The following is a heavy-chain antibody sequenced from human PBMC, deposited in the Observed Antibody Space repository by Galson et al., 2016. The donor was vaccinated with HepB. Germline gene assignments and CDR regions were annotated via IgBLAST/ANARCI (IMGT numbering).Heavy chain of an antibody. D-gene: IGHD6-13*01. J-gene: IGHJ6*02. Sequence: SLRLSCAASGFTFDDYTMHWVRQAPGKGLEWVSLISWDGGGTYYADSVKGRFTISRDNAKNTLYLQLNRLRGEDTAVYYCTRAVYSSSWLLYYGMDVWGQGTTVTVSS. CDR2: ISWDGGGT. V-gene: IGHV3-43*01. CDR1: GFTFDDYT. CDR3: TRAVYSSSWLLYYGMDV.